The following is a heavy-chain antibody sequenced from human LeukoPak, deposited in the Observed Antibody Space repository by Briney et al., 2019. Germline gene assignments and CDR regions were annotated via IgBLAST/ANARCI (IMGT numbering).Heavy chain of an antibody. CDR2: IYYSGST. D-gene: IGHD6-19*01. CDR1: GGSISSYY. V-gene: IGHV4-59*01. CDR3: ARFGTSSGWYYYYGMDV. J-gene: IGHJ6*02. Sequence: SETLSLTCTVSGGSISSYYWSWIRQPPGKGLEWIGYIYYSGSTNYNPSLKSRVTISVDTSKNQFSLKLSSVTAADTAVYYCARFGTSSGWYYYYGMDVWGQGTTVTVSS.